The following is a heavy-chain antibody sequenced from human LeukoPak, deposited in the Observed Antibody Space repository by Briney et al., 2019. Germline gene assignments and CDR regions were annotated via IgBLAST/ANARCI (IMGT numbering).Heavy chain of an antibody. J-gene: IGHJ3*02. CDR2: ISSNGGNT. V-gene: IGHV3-64*01. Sequence: PGGSLRLSCAASGFTFSDYALSWVRQTPGKGLEHVSAISSNGGNTHYANSVKGRFTISRDNSKNTLYLQMGSLRAEDMAVYYCARLPVDAFDIWGQGTMVTVSS. CDR3: ARLPVDAFDI. CDR1: GFTFSDYA. D-gene: IGHD1-14*01.